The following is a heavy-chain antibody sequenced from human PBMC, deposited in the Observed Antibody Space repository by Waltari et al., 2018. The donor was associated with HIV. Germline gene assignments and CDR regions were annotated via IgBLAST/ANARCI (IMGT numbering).Heavy chain of an antibody. CDR3: ARDRGGSSSLVLDS. V-gene: IGHV3-33*01. D-gene: IGHD6-6*01. CDR2: IWYDGSNK. CDR1: GFTFKNYG. J-gene: IGHJ4*02. Sequence: QVQLVESGGGVVQPGRSLRLSCAASGFTFKNYGMHWVRQAPGQGPEWVAVIWYDGSNKYYADSVKGRFTISRDNSKNRLYLQMNSLRAEDTAVYYCARDRGGSSSLVLDSWGQGTLVTVSS.